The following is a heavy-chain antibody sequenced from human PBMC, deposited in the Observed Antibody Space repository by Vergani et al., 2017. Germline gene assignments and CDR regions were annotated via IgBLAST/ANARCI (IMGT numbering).Heavy chain of an antibody. J-gene: IGHJ4*02. Sequence: HVRLLESGGGVVQAGGTLTLSCAASGFNFNRYSMHWVRQTPGKGLAWVAFIRYDGRNRYYADSVKGRFIVSRDNSNNTLFLQMNSLRSEDTAVYFCAKDRHIVEVNDTVYWGQGILVTVSS. CDR2: IRYDGRNR. V-gene: IGHV3-30*02. CDR1: GFNFNRYS. D-gene: IGHD2-21*01. CDR3: AKDRHIVEVNDTVY.